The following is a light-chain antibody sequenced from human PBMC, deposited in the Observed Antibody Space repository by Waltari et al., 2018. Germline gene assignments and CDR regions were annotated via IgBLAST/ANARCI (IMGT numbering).Light chain of an antibody. CDR1: QDIRSW. J-gene: IGKJ2*01. CDR2: AAS. V-gene: IGKV1D-12*01. CDR3: QQANNFPYT. Sequence: DIQMPQSPSSVSASVGDRVTLTCRASQDIRSWVLWYQRKPGRAPKLLIYAASTVQIGVPSRFSGSGSGTDFTLTITSLQPEDFATYFCQQANNFPYTFGQGTRLEMK.